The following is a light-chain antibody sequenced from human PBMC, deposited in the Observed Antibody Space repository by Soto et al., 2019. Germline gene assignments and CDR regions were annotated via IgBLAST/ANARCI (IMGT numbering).Light chain of an antibody. J-gene: IGKJ4*01. V-gene: IGKV3-11*02. CDR1: QSVGSY. CDR3: QQRSTWPPLS. CDR2: DAS. Sequence: EIVVTQSPATLSLSPGERATLSCRTSQSVGSYLAWYQKKPGKAPRLLIYDASNRATGIPARFSGSGSGRDFTLTISSLEPEHFAVYSCQQRSTWPPLSCGGGTQVEIK.